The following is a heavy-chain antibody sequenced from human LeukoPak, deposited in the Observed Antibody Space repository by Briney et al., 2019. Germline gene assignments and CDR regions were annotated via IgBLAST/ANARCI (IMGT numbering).Heavy chain of an antibody. D-gene: IGHD4-17*01. CDR1: GYTFTSYG. V-gene: IGHV1-69*13. CDR2: IIPISGTP. Sequence: SVKVSCKASGYTFTSYGISWVRQAPGQGLEWMGGIIPISGTPNFAQKFQGRVTITADESTSTTYMELSTLRSDDTAVYYCARGPYGVYSGDYYYHYMDVWGIGTTVTISS. CDR3: ARGPYGVYSGDYYYHYMDV. J-gene: IGHJ6*03.